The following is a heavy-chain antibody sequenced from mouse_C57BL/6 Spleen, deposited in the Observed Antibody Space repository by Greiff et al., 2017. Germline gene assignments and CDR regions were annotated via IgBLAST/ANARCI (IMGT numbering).Heavy chain of an antibody. CDR3: ARSGIPLYAMDY. CDR2: INPNNGGT. J-gene: IGHJ4*01. V-gene: IGHV1-22*01. D-gene: IGHD3-1*01. Sequence: EVQGVESGPELVKPGASVKMSCKASGYTFTDYNMHWVKQSHGKSLEWIGYINPNNGGTSYNQKFKGKATLTVNKSSSTAYMELRSLTSEDSAVYYCARSGIPLYAMDYWGQGTSVTVSS. CDR1: GYTFTDYN.